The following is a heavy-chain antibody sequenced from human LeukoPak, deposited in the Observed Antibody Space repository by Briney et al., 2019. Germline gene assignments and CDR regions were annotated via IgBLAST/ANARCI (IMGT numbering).Heavy chain of an antibody. CDR2: ISYDGSNK. CDR1: GFTFSSYA. Sequence: GGSLRLSCAASGFTFSSYAMHWVRQAPGKGLEWVAVISYDGSNKYYADSVKGRFTISRDNAKNSLYLQMNSLRAEDTAVYYCAKARISLKRYYGSGSYSPYSANWGQGTLVTVSS. J-gene: IGHJ4*02. D-gene: IGHD3-10*01. CDR3: AKARISLKRYYGSGSYSPYSAN. V-gene: IGHV3-30-3*01.